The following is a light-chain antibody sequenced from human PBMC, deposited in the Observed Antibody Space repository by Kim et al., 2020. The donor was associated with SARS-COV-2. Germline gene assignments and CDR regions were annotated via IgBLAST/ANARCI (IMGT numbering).Light chain of an antibody. Sequence: TTSCTGGSPNIGAGYEVNWYQQLPGTAPKLLIYGNSNRPSGVPDRFSGSKSGTSASLAITGLQAEDEADYYCQSYDSSLSGYVVFGGGTQLTVL. J-gene: IGLJ2*01. CDR3: QSYDSSLSGYVV. V-gene: IGLV1-40*01. CDR2: GNS. CDR1: SPNIGAGYE.